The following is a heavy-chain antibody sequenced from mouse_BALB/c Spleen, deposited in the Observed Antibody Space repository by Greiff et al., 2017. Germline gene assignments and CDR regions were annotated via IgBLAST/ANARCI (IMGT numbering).Heavy chain of an antibody. J-gene: IGHJ4*01. V-gene: IGHV5-9*03. CDR3: ARSGGAMDY. CDR1: GFTFSSYT. CDR2: ISSGGGNT. Sequence: EVKLMESGGGLVKPGGSLKLSCAASGFTFSSYTMSWVRQPPEKRLEWVATISSGGGNTYYPDSVKGRFTISRDNDKNNLYLQMSSLRSEDTALYYCARSGGAMDYWGQGTSGTVSS.